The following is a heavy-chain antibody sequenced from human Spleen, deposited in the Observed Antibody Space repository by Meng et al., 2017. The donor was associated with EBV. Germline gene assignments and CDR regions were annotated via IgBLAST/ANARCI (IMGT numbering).Heavy chain of an antibody. CDR2: IYHSGRT. CDR1: GGSSSGYYW. CDR3: ARGRGGYYIFDY. J-gene: IGHJ4*02. Sequence: GQLQESGPGLVKPSGTLSLTCTVSGGSSSGYYWYSWVRQPPGKGLEWIGEIYHSGRTNYNPSLKSRATISADKSETQFSLNLKSVTAADTAVYYCARGRGGYYIFDYWGQGTLVTVSS. D-gene: IGHD3-22*01. V-gene: IGHV4-4*02.